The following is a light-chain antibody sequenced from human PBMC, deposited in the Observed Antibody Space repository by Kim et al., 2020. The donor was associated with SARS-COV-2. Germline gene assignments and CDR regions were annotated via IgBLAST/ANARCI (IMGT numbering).Light chain of an antibody. CDR1: SSDVGAHDY. Sequence: QSALTQPGSVSGSPGQSITISCTGTSSDVGAHDYVAWYQQYPNKAPQLMVYDVTKRPSGVSTRFSGSKSGNTASLTISGLQAEDEADYYCCSYTASATWVFGGGTQLTVL. CDR2: DVT. V-gene: IGLV2-14*01. J-gene: IGLJ3*02. CDR3: CSYTASATWV.